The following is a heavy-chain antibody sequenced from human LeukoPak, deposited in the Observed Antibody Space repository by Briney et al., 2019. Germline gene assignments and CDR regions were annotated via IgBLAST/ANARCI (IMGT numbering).Heavy chain of an antibody. Sequence: PGGSLRLSCAASGFSFNDYYFSWIRQAPGKGREWVSFINVNGCAMCYADFVEGRCTISRDNAKSSLYLEMNSLRVEDTAVYHCARGPRILAAGSYYFDYWGQGSLVTLS. CDR2: INVNGCAM. J-gene: IGHJ4*02. D-gene: IGHD6-13*01. CDR1: GFSFNDYY. V-gene: IGHV3-11*01. CDR3: ARGPRILAAGSYYFDY.